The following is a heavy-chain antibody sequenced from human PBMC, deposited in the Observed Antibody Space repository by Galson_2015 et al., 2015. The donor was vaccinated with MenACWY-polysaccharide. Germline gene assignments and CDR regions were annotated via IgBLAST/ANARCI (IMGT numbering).Heavy chain of an antibody. CDR3: ARDRYDSSGYRAFSSLNFDY. J-gene: IGHJ4*02. D-gene: IGHD3-22*01. CDR1: GYTFTSYG. Sequence: SVKVSCKASGYTFTSYGISWVRQAPGQGLEWMGWISAYNGNTNYAQKLQGRVTMTTDTSTSTAYMELRSLRSDDTAVYYCARDRYDSSGYRAFSSLNFDYWGQGTLVTASS. CDR2: ISAYNGNT. V-gene: IGHV1-18*01.